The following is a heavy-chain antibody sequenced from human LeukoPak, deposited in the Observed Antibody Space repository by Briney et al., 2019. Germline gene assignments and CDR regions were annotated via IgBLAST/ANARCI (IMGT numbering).Heavy chain of an antibody. V-gene: IGHV3-23*01. Sequence: GGSLRLSCVVSGFSDVTFSSHAVTWVRQAPGKGLDWVSSLTESGDRASYAESVKGRFTISRDNAKNSLYLQMNSLRAEDTAVYYCASAKSIFGVVSAFDIWGQGTMVTVSS. CDR1: GFSDVTFSSHA. CDR3: ASAKSIFGVVSAFDI. CDR2: LTESGDRA. J-gene: IGHJ3*02. D-gene: IGHD3-3*01.